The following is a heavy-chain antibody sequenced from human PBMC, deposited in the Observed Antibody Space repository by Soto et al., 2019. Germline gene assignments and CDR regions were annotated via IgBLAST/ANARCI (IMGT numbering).Heavy chain of an antibody. CDR2: IIPIFGTA. J-gene: IGHJ4*02. CDR3: AIGWGYDNNDRYGAY. Sequence: QVQLVQSGAEVRKPGSSVKVSCKASGGTFSRHAISWVRQAPGQGLEWMGGIIPIFGTANHAQKFQGRVTISADESTSTVYKELSSTEYEDRARYDCAIGWGYDNNDRYGAYWGQGTLVIVSA. V-gene: IGHV1-69*19. CDR1: GGTFSRHA. D-gene: IGHD3-9*01.